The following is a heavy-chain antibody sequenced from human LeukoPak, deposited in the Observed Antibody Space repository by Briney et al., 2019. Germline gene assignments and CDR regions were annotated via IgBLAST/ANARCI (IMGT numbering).Heavy chain of an antibody. J-gene: IGHJ4*02. CDR3: ARELAA. Sequence: GGSLRLSCAASGFTFSSYGMHWVRQAPGKGLEWVAVISYDGSNKYYADSVKGRFTISRDNSKNTLYLQMNSLRDEDTAVYYCARELAAWGQGTLVTVSS. CDR1: GFTFSSYG. D-gene: IGHD6-13*01. V-gene: IGHV3-33*05. CDR2: ISYDGSNK.